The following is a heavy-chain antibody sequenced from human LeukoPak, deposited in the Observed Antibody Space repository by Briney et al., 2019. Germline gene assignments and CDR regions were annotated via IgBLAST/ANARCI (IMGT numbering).Heavy chain of an antibody. CDR3: ARGDGSGWRGDLDAFDI. CDR2: INHSGST. CDR1: GGSFSGYY. J-gene: IGHJ3*02. D-gene: IGHD6-19*01. V-gene: IGHV4-34*01. Sequence: TTSETLSLTCAVYGGSFSGYYWSWIRQPPGKGLEWTGEINHSGSTNYNPSLKSRVTISVDTSKNQFSLKLSSVTAADTAVYYCARGDGSGWRGDLDAFDIWGQGTMVTVSS.